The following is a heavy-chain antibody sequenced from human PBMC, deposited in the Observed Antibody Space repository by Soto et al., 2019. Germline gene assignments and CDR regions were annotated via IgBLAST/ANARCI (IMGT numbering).Heavy chain of an antibody. D-gene: IGHD1-26*01. CDR3: ARHGVSGSPKGGMDV. CDR1: GYSFTSYW. Sequence: GESLKISCKGSGYSFTSYWIGWVRQMPGKGLEWMGIIYPSDSDTRYSPSFQGQVTISADKSISTAYLQWSSLKASDTAMYYCARHGVSGSPKGGMDVWGQGTTVTVSS. CDR2: IYPSDSDT. V-gene: IGHV5-51*01. J-gene: IGHJ6*02.